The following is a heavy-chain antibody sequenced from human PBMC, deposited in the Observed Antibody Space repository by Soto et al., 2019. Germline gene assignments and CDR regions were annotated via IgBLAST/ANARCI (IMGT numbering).Heavy chain of an antibody. CDR2: ISSSSSYI. V-gene: IGHV3-21*01. J-gene: IGHJ6*02. CDR3: ARGVTVSPYYYYYGMDV. Sequence: LRLSCAASGFTFSSYSMNWVRQAPGKGLEWVSSISSSSSYIYYADSVKGRFTISRDNAKNSLYLQMNSLRAEDTAVYYCARGVTVSPYYYYYGMDVWGQGTTVTVSS. CDR1: GFTFSSYS. D-gene: IGHD3-16*01.